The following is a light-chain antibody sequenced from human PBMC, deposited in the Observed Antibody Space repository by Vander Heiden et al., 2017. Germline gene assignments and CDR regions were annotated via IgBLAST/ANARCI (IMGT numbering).Light chain of an antibody. Sequence: EIVLTQSPGTLSLSPGERTTLSCRASQSVTSNFLAWYQQKPGQAPRLLIYAASSSATGIPDRFSGSGSGTDFTLTISRLDPEDFAVYYCQQYGSTQYTFGQGTKLETK. CDR1: QSVTSNF. CDR3: QQYGSTQYT. CDR2: AAS. V-gene: IGKV3-20*01. J-gene: IGKJ2*01.